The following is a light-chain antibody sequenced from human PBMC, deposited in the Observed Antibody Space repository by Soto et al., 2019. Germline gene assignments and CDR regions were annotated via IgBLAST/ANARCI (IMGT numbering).Light chain of an antibody. CDR3: TSYAGSNNFVA. CDR2: DVT. CDR1: SSDVGGYNY. Sequence: QSALTQRPSASGSPGQSVTISCTGTSSDVGGYNYVSWYQQHPGKAPKLMIYDVTRRPSGVPDRFSGSKSGNTASLTVSGLQAEDEADYYCTSYAGSNNFVAFGGGTKLTVL. V-gene: IGLV2-8*01. J-gene: IGLJ2*01.